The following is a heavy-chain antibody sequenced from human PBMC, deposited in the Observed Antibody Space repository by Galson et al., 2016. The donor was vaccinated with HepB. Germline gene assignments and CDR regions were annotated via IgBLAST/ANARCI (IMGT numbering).Heavy chain of an antibody. Sequence: ETLSLTCIVSGGSISSSTYYWGWIRQPPGKGLDWIGGIYYSGTTYYNPSLTSRVTISVDKSKNQVSLKLSSGIAADTAVYYCARGFGGGGLGYWGQGTLVTVSS. CDR2: IYYSGTT. CDR3: ARGFGGGGLGY. D-gene: IGHD3-16*01. CDR1: GGSISSSTYY. J-gene: IGHJ4*02. V-gene: IGHV4-39*07.